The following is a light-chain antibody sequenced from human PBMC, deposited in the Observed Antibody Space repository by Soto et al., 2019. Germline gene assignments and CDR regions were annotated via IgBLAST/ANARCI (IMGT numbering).Light chain of an antibody. Sequence: EIVLTQYPGTLSLSPGERATLSCRASQSLSSSYLAWYQQKPGQAPRLLIYGASSRATGIPDRFSGSGSGTDFTLTISRLEPEDFAVFYCQQYGSSPWTFGQGTKVDIK. CDR2: GAS. J-gene: IGKJ1*01. CDR3: QQYGSSPWT. CDR1: QSLSSSY. V-gene: IGKV3-20*01.